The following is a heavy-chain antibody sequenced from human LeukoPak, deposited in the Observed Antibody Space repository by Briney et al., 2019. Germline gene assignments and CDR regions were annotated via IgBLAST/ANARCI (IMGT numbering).Heavy chain of an antibody. V-gene: IGHV3-23*01. Sequence: GGSLRLSCAASGFTFSSYAMSWVRQAPGKGLEWVSAISGSGGSTYYADSVKGRFTISRDNSKNTLSLQMNSLRAEDTAVYYCAKEGRLVVIPAAVFDYWGQGTLVTVSS. D-gene: IGHD2-2*01. CDR3: AKEGRLVVIPAAVFDY. CDR2: ISGSGGST. J-gene: IGHJ4*02. CDR1: GFTFSSYA.